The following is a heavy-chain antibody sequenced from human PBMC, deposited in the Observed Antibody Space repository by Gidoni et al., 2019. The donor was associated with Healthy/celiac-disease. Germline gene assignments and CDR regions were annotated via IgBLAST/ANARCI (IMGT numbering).Heavy chain of an antibody. CDR1: GFPFSRYE. CDR2: ISSSGSTI. Sequence: EVQLVESGGGLVQPGGSLGLSCAASGFPFSRYEMNWVRQAPGKGLEWVSYISSSGSTIYYADSVKGRFTISRDNAKNSLYLQMNSLRAEDTAVYYCARAHRYGSGSWGWFDPWGQGTLVTVSS. J-gene: IGHJ5*02. D-gene: IGHD3-10*01. CDR3: ARAHRYGSGSWGWFDP. V-gene: IGHV3-48*03.